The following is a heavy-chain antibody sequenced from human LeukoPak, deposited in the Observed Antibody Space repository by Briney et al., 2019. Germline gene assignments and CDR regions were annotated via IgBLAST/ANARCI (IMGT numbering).Heavy chain of an antibody. D-gene: IGHD2-2*01. J-gene: IGHJ4*02. CDR1: GFTFSSYS. CDR3: ARDRVVVPAAMDY. Sequence: GGSLRLSCAASGFTFSSYSMNWVRQAPGKGPEWVSYISSSSSTIYYADSVKGRFTISRDNAKNSLYLQMNSLRAEDTAVYYCARDRVVVPAAMDYWGQGTLVTVSS. V-gene: IGHV3-48*01. CDR2: ISSSSSTI.